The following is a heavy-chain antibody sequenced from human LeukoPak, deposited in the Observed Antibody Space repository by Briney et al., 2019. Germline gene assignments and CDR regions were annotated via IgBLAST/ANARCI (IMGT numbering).Heavy chain of an antibody. CDR1: GYTFTSYY. CDR2: INPSGGST. Sequence: GASVKVSCKASGYTFTSYYIHWVRQAPGQGLEWMGIINPSGGSTSYAEKFQGRVTTTRDTSTSTVYMELSSLRSEDTAVYYCARSGGIFFDYWGQGTLVTVSS. V-gene: IGHV1-46*01. CDR3: ARSGGIFFDY. J-gene: IGHJ4*02. D-gene: IGHD3-10*01.